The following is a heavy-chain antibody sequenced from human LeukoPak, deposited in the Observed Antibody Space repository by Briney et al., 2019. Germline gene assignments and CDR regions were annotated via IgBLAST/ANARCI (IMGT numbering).Heavy chain of an antibody. D-gene: IGHD3-3*01. V-gene: IGHV3-21*01. Sequence: GGSLRLSCAASGFTFSSYSMNWVRQAPGKGLEWVSSISSSSSYIYYADSVKGRFTISRDNAKNSLYLQMNSLRAEDTAVYYCARSLFLHEDAFDIWGQGTMVTVSS. CDR2: ISSSSSYI. J-gene: IGHJ3*02. CDR3: ARSLFLHEDAFDI. CDR1: GFTFSSYS.